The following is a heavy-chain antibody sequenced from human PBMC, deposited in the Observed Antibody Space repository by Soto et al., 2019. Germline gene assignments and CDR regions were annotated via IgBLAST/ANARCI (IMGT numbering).Heavy chain of an antibody. CDR2: IWIDGGT. CDR3: AVAYYYGSGSYSNDAFDL. V-gene: IGHV3-66*01. D-gene: IGHD3-10*01. CDR1: GFSINNYY. J-gene: IGHJ3*01. Sequence: GGSLRLSCTASGFSINNYYMSWVRQAPGKGLEWLSVIWIDGGTYYTDSVKGRFTISRDNSKNTLYLQMNSLRAEDTAVYYCAVAYYYGSGSYSNDAFDLRGQGTMVTVSS.